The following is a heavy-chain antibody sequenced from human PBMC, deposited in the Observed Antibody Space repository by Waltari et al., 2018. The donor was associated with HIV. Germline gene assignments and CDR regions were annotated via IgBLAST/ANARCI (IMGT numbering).Heavy chain of an antibody. CDR2: IKEDGSEI. CDR1: GFTFSSPW. Sequence: EVRLVASGGGLVQPGGSLRLSCAASGFTFSSPWLTWVRQAPGKGLEWVANIKEDGSEIHYVDSVKGRFTISRDNAKNSLYLQMNSLRAEDTAVYYCARRQQLTDWGQGTLVTVSS. V-gene: IGHV3-7*01. D-gene: IGHD6-13*01. J-gene: IGHJ4*02. CDR3: ARRQQLTD.